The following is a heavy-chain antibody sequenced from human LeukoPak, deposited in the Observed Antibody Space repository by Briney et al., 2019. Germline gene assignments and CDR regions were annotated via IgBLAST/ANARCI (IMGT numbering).Heavy chain of an antibody. CDR1: GFTFSSYA. J-gene: IGHJ4*02. D-gene: IGHD2-15*01. V-gene: IGHV3-30-3*01. CDR3: AKDQLYCSGGNCYSGHDY. Sequence: GRSLRHSCAASGFTFSSYAMHWVRQAPGKGLEWVAVISYDGSNKYYADSVKGRFTISRDNSKNTLYLQMNSLRAEDTAVYYCAKDQLYCSGGNCYSGHDYWGQGTLVTVSS. CDR2: ISYDGSNK.